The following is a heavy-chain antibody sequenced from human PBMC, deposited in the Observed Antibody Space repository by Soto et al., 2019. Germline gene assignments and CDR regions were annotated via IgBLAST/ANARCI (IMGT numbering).Heavy chain of an antibody. Sequence: GESLKISCKGSGYSFTSYWISWVRQMPGKGLEWMGRIDPSDSYTNYSPSFQGHVTISADKSISTAYLQWSSLKASDTAMYYCASIIVVVPAAIRHYYYGMDAWGQGTTVTVSS. V-gene: IGHV5-10-1*01. D-gene: IGHD2-2*02. CDR2: IDPSDSYT. CDR1: GYSFTSYW. J-gene: IGHJ6*02. CDR3: ASIIVVVPAAIRHYYYGMDA.